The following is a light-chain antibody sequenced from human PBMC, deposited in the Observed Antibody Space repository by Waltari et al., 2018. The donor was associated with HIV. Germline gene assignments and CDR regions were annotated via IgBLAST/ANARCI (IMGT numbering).Light chain of an antibody. V-gene: IGKV3-15*01. CDR1: ESFNHH. CDR3: QQYNNWPPAWT. J-gene: IGKJ1*01. CDR2: GAP. Sequence: EIVMTQSPVTLSASPGERVTLSCRASESFNHHLAWYQQKPGHAPRRLIHGAPTTATGILPRFSGSGSETQFTLTISSLQSEDCAVYYCQQYNNWPPAWTFGRGTRVEI.